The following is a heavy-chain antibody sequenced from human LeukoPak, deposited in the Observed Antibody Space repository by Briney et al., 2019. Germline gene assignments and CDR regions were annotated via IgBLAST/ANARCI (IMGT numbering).Heavy chain of an antibody. CDR1: GFTFDDYA. CDR3: AKSITRRGYCSGGSCYGYFDY. D-gene: IGHD2-15*01. V-gene: IGHV3-43D*03. Sequence: GGSLRLSCAASGFTFDDYAMHWVRQAPGKGLEWVSLISWDGGSTYYADSVKGRFTISRDNSKNSLYLQMNSLRAEDTALYYCAKSITRRGYCSGGSCYGYFDYWGQGTLVTVSS. CDR2: ISWDGGST. J-gene: IGHJ4*02.